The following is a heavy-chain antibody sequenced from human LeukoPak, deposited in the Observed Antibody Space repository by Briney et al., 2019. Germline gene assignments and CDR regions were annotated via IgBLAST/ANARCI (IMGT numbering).Heavy chain of an antibody. CDR2: TYHRSKWYS. CDR1: GDSVSSNSAA. V-gene: IGHV6-1*01. Sequence: SQTLSLTCAISGDSVSSNSAAWNWIRQSPSRGLEWLGRTYHRSKWYSDYAVSVKSRITINPDTSKNQFSLQLNSVTPEDTAVYYCARVEGDSSSWYEYNWFDPWGQGTLVTVSS. D-gene: IGHD6-13*01. J-gene: IGHJ5*02. CDR3: ARVEGDSSSWYEYNWFDP.